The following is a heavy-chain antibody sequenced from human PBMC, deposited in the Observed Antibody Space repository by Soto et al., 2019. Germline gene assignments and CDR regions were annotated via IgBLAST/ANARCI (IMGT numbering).Heavy chain of an antibody. Sequence: ASETLSLTCTVSGGSISSYYWSWIRQPPGKGLEWIGYIYYSGSTNYNPSLKSRVTISVDTSKNQFSLKLSSVTAADTAVYYCARDQEGGYGGFDPWGQGTLVTVSS. CDR3: ARDQEGGYGGFDP. CDR1: GGSISSYY. J-gene: IGHJ5*02. D-gene: IGHD5-12*01. CDR2: IYYSGST. V-gene: IGHV4-59*01.